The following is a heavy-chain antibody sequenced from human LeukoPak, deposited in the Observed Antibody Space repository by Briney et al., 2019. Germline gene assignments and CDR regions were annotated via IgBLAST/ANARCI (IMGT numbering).Heavy chain of an antibody. J-gene: IGHJ6*02. Sequence: GGSLRLSCAASGFTFSSYGMHWVRQAPGKGLEWAAVIWYDGSNKYYADSVKGRFTISRDNSKNTLYLQMNSLRAEDTAVYYCARDSGPCMDVWGQGTTVTVSS. CDR3: ARDSGPCMDV. D-gene: IGHD1-26*01. CDR1: GFTFSSYG. CDR2: IWYDGSNK. V-gene: IGHV3-33*01.